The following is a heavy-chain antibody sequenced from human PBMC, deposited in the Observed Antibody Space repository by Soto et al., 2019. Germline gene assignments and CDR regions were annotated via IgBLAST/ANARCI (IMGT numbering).Heavy chain of an antibody. J-gene: IGHJ4*02. D-gene: IGHD3-22*01. CDR2: IWYDGSNK. CDR3: ARDYDSSGYPRYYFDY. CDR1: GFTFSSYG. V-gene: IGHV3-33*01. Sequence: QVQLVESGGGVVQPGRSLRLSCAASGFTFSSYGMHWVHQAPGKGLEWVAVIWYDGSNKYYADSVKGRFTISRDNSKNTLYMQMNSLSAEDTAVYYCARDYDSSGYPRYYFDYWGQGTLVTVSS.